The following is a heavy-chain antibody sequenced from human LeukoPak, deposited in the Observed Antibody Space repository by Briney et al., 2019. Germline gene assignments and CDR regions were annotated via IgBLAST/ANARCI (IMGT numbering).Heavy chain of an antibody. CDR1: GFTFSLSW. Sequence: PGGSLRLSCAASGFTFSLSWVHWVRQAPGKGLEWVSSINYDARSRTYADSVKGRVTISRDNAENTLLLQMNSLRVEGSAIYSCVRGAGPGTPFDWGQGILVTVSS. D-gene: IGHD1-1*01. CDR3: VRGAGPGTPFD. V-gene: IGHV3-74*01. J-gene: IGHJ1*01. CDR2: INYDARSR.